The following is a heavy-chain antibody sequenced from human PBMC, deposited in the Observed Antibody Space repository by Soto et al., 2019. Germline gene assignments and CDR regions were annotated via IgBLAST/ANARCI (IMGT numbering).Heavy chain of an antibody. CDR3: ATGLNYYGSGSYYNPRDY. CDR2: FDPEDGET. J-gene: IGHJ4*02. CDR1: GYTLTELS. Sequence: ASVKVSCKVSGYTLTELSMHWVRRAPGKGLEWMGGFDPEDGETIYAQRFQGRVTMTEDTSTDTAYMELSSLRSEDTAVYYCATGLNYYGSGSYYNPRDYWGQGTLVTVSS. D-gene: IGHD3-10*01. V-gene: IGHV1-24*01.